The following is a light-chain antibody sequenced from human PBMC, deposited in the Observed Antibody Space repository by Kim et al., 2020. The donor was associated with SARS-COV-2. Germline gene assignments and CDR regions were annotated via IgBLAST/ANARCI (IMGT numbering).Light chain of an antibody. J-gene: IGKJ4*01. Sequence: ATINCKSSRSVLYNSNNTNYLAWYQQKSGQPPRLLIYWASTRESGVPDRFSGSGSGTDFTLTINSLQAEDVAVYYCQQYYNTPLTFGGGTKVDIK. CDR2: WAS. V-gene: IGKV4-1*01. CDR1: RSVLYNSNNTNY. CDR3: QQYYNTPLT.